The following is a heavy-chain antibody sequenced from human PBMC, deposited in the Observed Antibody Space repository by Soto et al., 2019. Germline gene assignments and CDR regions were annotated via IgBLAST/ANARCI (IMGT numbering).Heavy chain of an antibody. J-gene: IGHJ5*02. D-gene: IGHD2-15*01. CDR1: VYTFTSYY. V-gene: IGHV1-46*03. Sequence: ASVTVSCTASVYTFTSYYMHWVRQAPGQGLEWMGIINPSGGSTSYAQKFQGRVTMIRDTSTSTVYMELSSLRSEDTAVYYCARGLRVLLAATRLWLDPWGQGTLVTVSS. CDR3: ARGLRVLLAATRLWLDP. CDR2: INPSGGST.